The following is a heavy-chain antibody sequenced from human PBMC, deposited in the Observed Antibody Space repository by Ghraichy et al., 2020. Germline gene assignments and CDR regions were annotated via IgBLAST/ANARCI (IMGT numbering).Heavy chain of an antibody. CDR3: ARVLGYCSSTSCYGGYYYYGMDV. CDR1: VGSITSYY. Sequence: SQTLSLTCAVSVGSITSYYWSWIRRPPGKGLEWIGYIYDSGTTNYNPSLKSRVTISVDTSKNQFSLRLSSVTAADTAVYYCARVLGYCSSTSCYGGYYYYGMDVWGQGTTVTVSS. V-gene: IGHV4-59*01. D-gene: IGHD2-2*01. CDR2: IYDSGTT. J-gene: IGHJ6*02.